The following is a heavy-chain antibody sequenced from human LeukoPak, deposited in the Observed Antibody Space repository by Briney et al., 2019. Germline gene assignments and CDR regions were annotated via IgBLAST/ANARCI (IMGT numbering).Heavy chain of an antibody. J-gene: IGHJ4*02. D-gene: IGHD3-10*01. CDR3: ARESHVTREDY. V-gene: IGHV1-2*06. CDR1: GYTFTGYY. Sequence: ASVKVSCKASGYTFTGYYIHWVRQAPGQGLEWMGRINPDSGGTNYAQKFQGRVTMTRDTSITTAYMELSRLRSDDTAVYYCARESHVTREDYWGQGTLVTVSS. CDR2: INPDSGGT.